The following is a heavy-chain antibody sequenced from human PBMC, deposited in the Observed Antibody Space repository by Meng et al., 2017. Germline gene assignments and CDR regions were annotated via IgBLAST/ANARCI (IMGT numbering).Heavy chain of an antibody. CDR2: IYSGGST. V-gene: IGHV3-66*02. CDR3: ARDSSSSWYSTYYYYYGMDV. CDR1: GFTVSSNY. D-gene: IGHD6-13*01. J-gene: IGHJ6*02. Sequence: GESLMISCAASGFTVSSNYMSGVRQAPGKGLEWVSVIYSGGSTYYADSVKGRFTISRDNSKNTLYLQMNSLRAEDPAVYYCARDSSSSWYSTYYYYYGMDVWGQGTTVTVSS.